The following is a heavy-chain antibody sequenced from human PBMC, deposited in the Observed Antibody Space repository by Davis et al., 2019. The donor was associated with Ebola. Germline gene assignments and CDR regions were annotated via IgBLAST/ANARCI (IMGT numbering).Heavy chain of an antibody. D-gene: IGHD4-17*01. V-gene: IGHV3-66*04. CDR2: IYRDGRM. CDR1: GFSVSDKY. CDR3: TRHVPGDFWYFDL. J-gene: IGHJ2*01. Sequence: GESLKISCAASGFSVSDKYMSWVLQAPGKGLQWVSVIYRDGRMYHADSVKGRFTIYRDNSKNTVYLQINSLRAEDTAMYHCTRHVPGDFWYFDLWGRGTLVTVSS.